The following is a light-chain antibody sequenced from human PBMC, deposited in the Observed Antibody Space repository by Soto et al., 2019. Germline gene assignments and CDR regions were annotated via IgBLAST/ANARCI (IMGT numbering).Light chain of an antibody. CDR1: QNISTL. J-gene: IGKJ1*01. CDR3: QQYNTFPWT. Sequence: DIQMTQSPVTLSASVGDRVTITFRASQNISTLLACYQQKPGEAPNVLIYDASSLESGVPTTFSGSGSGTEFTLIISSLQTDDFATYYCQQYNTFPWTFGQGTKVDIK. CDR2: DAS. V-gene: IGKV1-5*01.